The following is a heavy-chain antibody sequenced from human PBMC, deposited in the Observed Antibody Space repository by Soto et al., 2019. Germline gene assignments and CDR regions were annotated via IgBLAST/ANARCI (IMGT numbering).Heavy chain of an antibody. D-gene: IGHD3-10*01. V-gene: IGHV4-30-4*08. Sequence: PPQTLSLTCTVSGASINSGDYYWSWIRQPPGKGLEWIGHIYYSGSTYYNPSLKSRAGISVDSSKCQVSLKLTSVTAADTAVYFCASILMNYYRLDYWGQGALVTVS. CDR2: IYYSGST. CDR3: ASILMNYYRLDY. J-gene: IGHJ4*02. CDR1: GASINSGDYY.